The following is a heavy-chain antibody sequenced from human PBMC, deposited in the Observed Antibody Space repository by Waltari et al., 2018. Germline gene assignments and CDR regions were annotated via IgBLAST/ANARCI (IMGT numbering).Heavy chain of an antibody. CDR1: GFTFRDYY. J-gene: IGHJ4*02. CDR2: IGSGGSTI. CDR3: ARDRWFGDLLYYFDY. D-gene: IGHD3-10*01. V-gene: IGHV3-11*01. Sequence: QVQLVESGGGLVKPGGSLRLSCAASGFTFRDYYMSWIRQAPGKGLKWVSYIGSGGSTIYYADSVKGRFTISRDKTKNSLYLQMNSVRAEDTAVYYCARDRWFGDLLYYFDYWGQGTLVAVSS.